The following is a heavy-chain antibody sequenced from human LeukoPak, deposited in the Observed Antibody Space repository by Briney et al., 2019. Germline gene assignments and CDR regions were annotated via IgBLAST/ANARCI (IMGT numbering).Heavy chain of an antibody. D-gene: IGHD4-17*01. CDR2: MNPNSGNT. CDR3: ARGRQRYGFDY. J-gene: IGHJ4*02. CDR1: GYTFTSYD. V-gene: IGHV1-8*03. Sequence: AASVKVSCKASGYTFTSYDINWVRQATGQGLEWMGWMNPNSGNTGYAQKFQGRVTITRNTSISTAYMELSSLRSEDTAVYYCARGRQRYGFDYWGQGTLVTVSS.